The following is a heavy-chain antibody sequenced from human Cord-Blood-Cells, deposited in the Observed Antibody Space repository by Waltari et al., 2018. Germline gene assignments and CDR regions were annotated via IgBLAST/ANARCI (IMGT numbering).Heavy chain of an antibody. D-gene: IGHD3-10*01. V-gene: IGHV1-8*01. CDR2: MNPSSRNT. Sequence: QVQLVQSGAEVKKPGASVKVSCKASGYTFTSYDIHWVRQATGQGLEWMGWMNPSSRNTGYAQKFQSRVTMTRNTSISTAYMELSSLRSEDTAVYYCYSGSDAFDIWGQGTMVTVSS. J-gene: IGHJ3*02. CDR1: GYTFTSYD. CDR3: YSGSDAFDI.